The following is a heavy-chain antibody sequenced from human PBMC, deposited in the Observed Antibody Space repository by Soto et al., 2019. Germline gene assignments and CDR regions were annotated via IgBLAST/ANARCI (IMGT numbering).Heavy chain of an antibody. CDR1: GFSLSTTRVG. J-gene: IGHJ4*02. V-gene: IGHV2-5*02. CDR3: AHTLVAGLGYYFDY. D-gene: IGHD6-19*01. CDR2: IYWDDDK. Sequence: QITLKESGPTLVKPTQTLTLTCTFSGFSLSTTRVGVGWIRQPPGKALEWLALIYWDDDKRYSPFLKSRLTITKDTSKNQVVLTMTTMDPMDTATYFCAHTLVAGLGYYFDYWGQGTLVTVS.